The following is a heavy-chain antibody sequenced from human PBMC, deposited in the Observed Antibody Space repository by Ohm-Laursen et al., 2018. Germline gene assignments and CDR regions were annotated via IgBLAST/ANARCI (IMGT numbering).Heavy chain of an antibody. CDR3: ARDDFPYGMDV. D-gene: IGHD3/OR15-3a*01. Sequence: SRDNSKNTLYLQMNSLRAEDTAVYYCARDDFPYGMDVWGQGTTVTVSS. J-gene: IGHJ6*02. V-gene: IGHV3-30*07.